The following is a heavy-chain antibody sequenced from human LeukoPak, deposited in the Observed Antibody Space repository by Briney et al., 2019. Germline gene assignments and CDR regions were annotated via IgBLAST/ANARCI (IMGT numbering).Heavy chain of an antibody. V-gene: IGHV3-23*01. Sequence: PGGSLRLSCAASGFTFSRYAMSWVRQAPGKGLEWVSAISGSGGSTYYADSVKGRFTISRDNSKNTLYLQMNSLRAEDTAVYYCAKDQVVVVPAASFDYWGQGTLVTVSS. CDR1: GFTFSRYA. J-gene: IGHJ4*02. D-gene: IGHD2-2*01. CDR2: ISGSGGST. CDR3: AKDQVVVVPAASFDY.